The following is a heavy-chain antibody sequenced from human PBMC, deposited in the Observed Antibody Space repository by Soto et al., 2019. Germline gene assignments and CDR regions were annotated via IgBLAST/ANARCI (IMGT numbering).Heavy chain of an antibody. V-gene: IGHV3-74*01. Sequence: PGGSLRLSCAASGITFSSYGYGMHWVRQAPGKGLVWVARINSDGTRINYADSVKGRFIISSDNSSNTVALQMNSLRVEDTAIYYCVSWVSAHFDSWGQGTLVTVSS. CDR2: INSDGTRI. CDR3: VSWVSAHFDS. CDR1: GITFSSYGYG. J-gene: IGHJ4*01. D-gene: IGHD6-13*01.